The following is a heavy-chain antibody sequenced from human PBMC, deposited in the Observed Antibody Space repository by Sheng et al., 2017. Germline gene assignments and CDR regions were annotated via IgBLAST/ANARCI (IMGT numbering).Heavy chain of an antibody. CDR3: ATQDCSGGSCYWDYYYMDV. CDR2: IIPIFGTA. J-gene: IGHJ6*03. Sequence: QVQLVQSGAEVKKPGSSVKVSCKASGGTFSSYAISWVRQAPGQGLEWMGGIIPIFGTANYAQKFQGRVTITTDESTSTAYMELSSLRSEDTAVYYCATQDCSGGSCYWDYYYMDVWGKGTTVTVSS. CDR1: GGTFSSYA. D-gene: IGHD2-15*01. V-gene: IGHV1-69*05.